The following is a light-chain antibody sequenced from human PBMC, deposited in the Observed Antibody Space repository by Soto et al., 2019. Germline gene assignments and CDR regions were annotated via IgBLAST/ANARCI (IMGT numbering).Light chain of an antibody. CDR2: GAT. CDR3: QQTDTFPLA. J-gene: IGKJ4*01. V-gene: IGKV1D-12*01. CDR1: QDIGSW. Sequence: IQMTQSPSSVSASVGDRLTISCRASQDIGSWLAWYQQKPGKAPKLLIFGATTLQTGVPSRFRGGGSGTEFTLTITSLQAEDFASYYCQQTDTFPLAFGGGTNVDI.